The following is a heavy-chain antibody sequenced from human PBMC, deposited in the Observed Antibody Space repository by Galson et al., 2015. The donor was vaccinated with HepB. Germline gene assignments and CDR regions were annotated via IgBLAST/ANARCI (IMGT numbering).Heavy chain of an antibody. V-gene: IGHV1-46*03. J-gene: IGHJ4*02. CDR3: ARGSPIVVVTQNLDY. CDR2: INPSGGST. CDR1: GYTFTSYY. Sequence: SVKVSCKASGYTFTSYYMHWVRQAPGQGLEWMGIINPSGGSTSYAQKFQGRVTMTRDTSTSTVYMELSSLRSEDTAVYYCARGSPIVVVTQNLDYWGQGTLVTVSS. D-gene: IGHD2-21*02.